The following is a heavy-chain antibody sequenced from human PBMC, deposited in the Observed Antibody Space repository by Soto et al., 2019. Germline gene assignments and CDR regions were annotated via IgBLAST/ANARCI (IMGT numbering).Heavy chain of an antibody. J-gene: IGHJ4*02. V-gene: IGHV4-4*02. CDR2: VHHSGTT. CDR1: GGSVNTGYW. D-gene: IGHD3-16*02. Sequence: SETLSLTCAVSGGSVNTGYWWSWVRQPPGEGLEWIGEVHHSGTTNYIQSLTSRLTMSVDKSGNQVSLELTSAAAADTAVYYCARGVSYRWVYWGQGTLVTVSS. CDR3: ARGVSYRWVY.